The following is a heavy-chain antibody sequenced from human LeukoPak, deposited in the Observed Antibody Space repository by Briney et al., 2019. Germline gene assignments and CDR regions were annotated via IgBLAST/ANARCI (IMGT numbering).Heavy chain of an antibody. Sequence: GALRLSCAASGFTFDDYGMSWVRQAPGKGLEWVSGINWNGGSTGYADSVRGRFTISRDNAKNSLYLQMNSLRAEDTALYYCAREFNGIRIFDYWGQGTLVTVSS. CDR3: AREFNGIRIFDY. J-gene: IGHJ4*02. D-gene: IGHD1-14*01. CDR2: INWNGGST. V-gene: IGHV3-20*04. CDR1: GFTFDDYG.